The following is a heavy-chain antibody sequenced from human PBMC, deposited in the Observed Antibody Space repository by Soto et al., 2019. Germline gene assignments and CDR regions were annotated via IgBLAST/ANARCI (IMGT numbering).Heavy chain of an antibody. V-gene: IGHV1-69*02. CDR2: IIPILGIA. Sequence: ASVKVSCKASGGTFSSYTISWVRQAPGQGLEWMGRIIPILGIANYAQKFQGRVTITADKSTSTAYMELSSLRSEDTAVYYCARGPYCTNGVCDINWFDPWGQGTLVTVSS. CDR3: ARGPYCTNGVCDINWFDP. D-gene: IGHD2-8*01. J-gene: IGHJ5*02. CDR1: GGTFSSYT.